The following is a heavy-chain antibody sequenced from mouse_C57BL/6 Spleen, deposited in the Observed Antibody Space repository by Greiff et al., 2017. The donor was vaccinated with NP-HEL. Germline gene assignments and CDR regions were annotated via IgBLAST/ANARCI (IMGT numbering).Heavy chain of an antibody. CDR3: ARSRAYDYGDFDV. CDR1: GYSFTGYY. V-gene: IGHV1-42*01. CDR2: INPSTGGT. Sequence: EVQLQQSGPELVKPGASVKISCKASGYSFTGYYMNWVKQSPEKSLEWIGEINPSTGGTTYNQKFKAKATLTVDKSSSTAYMQLKSLTSEDSAVYYCARSRAYDYGDFDVWGTGTTVTVSS. D-gene: IGHD2-3*01. J-gene: IGHJ1*03.